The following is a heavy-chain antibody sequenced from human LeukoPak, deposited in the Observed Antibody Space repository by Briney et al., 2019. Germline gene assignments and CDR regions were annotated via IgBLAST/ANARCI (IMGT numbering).Heavy chain of an antibody. CDR3: AEGSSGWYVDY. V-gene: IGHV1-58*01. J-gene: IGHJ4*02. D-gene: IGHD6-19*01. CDR1: GFTFTTSA. Sequence: GASVKVSCKSSGFTFTTSAVQWVRQARGQRLEWIGWIVVDSGNTNYAQKFQERVTITRDMSTGTAYMELSSLRSEDTAMYYCAEGSSGWYVDYWGQGTLVTVSS. CDR2: IVVDSGNT.